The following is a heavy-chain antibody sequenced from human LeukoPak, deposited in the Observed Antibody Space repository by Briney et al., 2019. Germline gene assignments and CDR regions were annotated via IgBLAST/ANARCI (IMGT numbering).Heavy chain of an antibody. V-gene: IGHV4-4*07. CDR1: GGSISSYY. Sequence: PSETLSLTCTVSGGSISSYYWSWIRQPAGKGLEWIGRIYTSGSTNYNPSLKSRVTISVDTSKNQFSLKLSSVTAADTAVYYCARGGYYDSSGYYYRATSYFDYWGQGTLVTVSS. J-gene: IGHJ4*02. CDR2: IYTSGST. D-gene: IGHD3-22*01. CDR3: ARGGYYDSSGYYYRATSYFDY.